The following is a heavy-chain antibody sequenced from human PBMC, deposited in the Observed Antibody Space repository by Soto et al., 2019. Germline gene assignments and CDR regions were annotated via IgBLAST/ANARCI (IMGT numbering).Heavy chain of an antibody. Sequence: PSETLSLTCTVSGGSISSSSYYWGWIRQPPGKGLEWIGSIYYSGSTYYNPSLKSRFTISRDNSKNTLYLQMNSLRTEDTALYYCAQEAPGGWHFFDTWGQGTLVTVSS. CDR2: IYYSGST. CDR1: GGSISSSSYY. D-gene: IGHD6-19*01. CDR3: AQEAPGGWHFFDT. V-gene: IGHV4-39*01. J-gene: IGHJ4*02.